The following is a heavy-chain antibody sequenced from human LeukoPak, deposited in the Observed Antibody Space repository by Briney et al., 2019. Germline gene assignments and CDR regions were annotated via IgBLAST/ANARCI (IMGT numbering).Heavy chain of an antibody. CDR1: GGSISSSSYY. J-gene: IGHJ4*02. D-gene: IGHD5-18*01. CDR2: IYYSGST. CDR3: ARQGRGYSYGTTSDY. Sequence: KPSETLSLTCTVSGGSISSSSYYWGWIRQPPGKGLEWIGSIYYSGSTYYNPSLKSRVTISVDTSKNQFSLKLSSVTAADTAVYYCARQGRGYSYGTTSDYWGQGTLVTVSS. V-gene: IGHV4-39*01.